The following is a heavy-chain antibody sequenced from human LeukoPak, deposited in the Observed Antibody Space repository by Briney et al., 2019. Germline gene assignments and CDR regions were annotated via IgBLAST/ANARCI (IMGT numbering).Heavy chain of an antibody. V-gene: IGHV3-11*01. CDR3: ARAEVVAGTYYYYYMDV. J-gene: IGHJ6*03. CDR1: GFTFSDYY. Sequence: GGSLRLSCAASGFTFSDYYMSWIRQAPGKGLEWVSYISSSGSTTYYADSVKGRFTISRDNANNSLYLEMNSLRAEAAAEYYCARAEVVAGTYYYYYMDVWGKGTTVTVSS. D-gene: IGHD2-15*01. CDR2: ISSSGSTT.